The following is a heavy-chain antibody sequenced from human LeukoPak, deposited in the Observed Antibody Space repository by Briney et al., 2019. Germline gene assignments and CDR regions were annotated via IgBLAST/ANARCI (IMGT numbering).Heavy chain of an antibody. Sequence: ASVKVSCKASGYIFTSYGIGWVRQAPGQGLEWMGRISGYNGKTSYAQELRGRVTMTTDTSTDTAYMELRSLTSDDTAVYYCAREPAAARFDYWGQGTLVTVSS. CDR2: ISGYNGKT. J-gene: IGHJ4*02. CDR3: AREPAAARFDY. D-gene: IGHD6-13*01. V-gene: IGHV1-18*01. CDR1: GYIFTSYG.